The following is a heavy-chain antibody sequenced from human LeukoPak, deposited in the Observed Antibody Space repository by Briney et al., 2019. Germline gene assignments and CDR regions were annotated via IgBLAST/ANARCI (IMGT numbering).Heavy chain of an antibody. D-gene: IGHD3-10*01. CDR1: GGSISSYY. V-gene: IGHV4-59*01. CDR3: ASARRFGEGDWFDP. J-gene: IGHJ5*02. CDR2: IYYSGST. Sequence: SETLSLTCTVSGGSISSYYWSWIRQPPGKGLEWIGYIYYSGSTNYNPSLKSRVTISVDTSKNQFSLKLSSVTAADTAVYYCASARRFGEGDWFDPWGQGTLVTVSS.